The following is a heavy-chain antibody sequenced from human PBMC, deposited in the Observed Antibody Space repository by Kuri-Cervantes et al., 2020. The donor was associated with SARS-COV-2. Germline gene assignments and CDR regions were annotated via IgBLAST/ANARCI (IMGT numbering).Heavy chain of an antibody. D-gene: IGHD6-6*01. J-gene: IGHJ6*02. CDR1: GFLVSNSY. CDR3: TKARAGRPSGGMDV. CDR2: IFSGGAT. Sequence: GESLKISCAASGFLVSNSYVSWVRQAPGKGLEWVSIIFSGGATYYADSVKGRFTISRDNSKNTLYLQVNSLRAEDTAVFYCTKARAGRPSGGMDVWGQGTTVTVSS. V-gene: IGHV3-53*01.